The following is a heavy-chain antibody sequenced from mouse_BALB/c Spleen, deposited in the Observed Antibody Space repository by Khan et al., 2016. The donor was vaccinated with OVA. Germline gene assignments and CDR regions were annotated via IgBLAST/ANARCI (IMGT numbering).Heavy chain of an antibody. CDR1: GYTFTAFA. J-gene: IGHJ3*01. CDR3: SRGIGHFLCAY. CDR2: ISTYYGDT. Sequence: QVQLQQSGAELVRPGVSVKISCKGSGYTFTAFAIHWVKQSHATSLEWIGVISTYYGDTNYNQHFKGKATMTVDKSSSTAYMELARLTSEDSAIYYCSRGIGHFLCAYWGQGTLVTVSA. V-gene: IGHV1S137*01.